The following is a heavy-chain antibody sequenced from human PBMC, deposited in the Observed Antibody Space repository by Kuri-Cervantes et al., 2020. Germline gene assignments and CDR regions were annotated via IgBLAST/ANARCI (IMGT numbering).Heavy chain of an antibody. V-gene: IGHV5-51*01. CDR1: GYSFTSYW. J-gene: IGHJ4*02. CDR3: ARARGSGVRGVRPPNNGYYFDY. CDR2: IYPGDSDT. D-gene: IGHD3-10*01. Sequence: GESLKISCKGSGYSFTSYWIGWVRQMPGKGLEWMGIIYPGDSDTRYSPSFQGQVTISADKSISTAYLQWSSLKASDTAMYYCARARGSGVRGVRPPNNGYYFDYWGQGTLVTVSS.